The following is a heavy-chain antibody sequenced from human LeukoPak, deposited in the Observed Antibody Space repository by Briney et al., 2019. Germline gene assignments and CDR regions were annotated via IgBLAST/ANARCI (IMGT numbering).Heavy chain of an antibody. CDR3: AKCNRAALVGALDY. CDR2: IRDSGVNT. Sequence: PGGSLRLSCVASGFTFSNYAMSWVRQAPGKGLEWVSAIRDSGVNTYYADSVKGRFTISRDNSKNTLYLHMNSLRAEDTAVYYCAKCNRAALVGALDYWGQGTLVTVSS. CDR1: GFTFSNYA. J-gene: IGHJ4*02. V-gene: IGHV3-23*01. D-gene: IGHD1-26*01.